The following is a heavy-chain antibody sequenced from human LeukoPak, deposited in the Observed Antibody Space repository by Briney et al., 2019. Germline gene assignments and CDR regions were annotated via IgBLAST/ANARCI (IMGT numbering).Heavy chain of an antibody. CDR1: GDALSGYY. D-gene: IGHD5-18*01. Sequence: SETLSLTCAVYGDALSGYYWSWIRQAPGKGLDWIGEINHSGIPRYNPSLKSRVTISLDTSKNQFSLKLTSVTAADTAVYYCARSPTKRVTEDYWGQGTLVTVSS. CDR2: INHSGIP. CDR3: ARSPTKRVTEDY. V-gene: IGHV4-34*01. J-gene: IGHJ4*02.